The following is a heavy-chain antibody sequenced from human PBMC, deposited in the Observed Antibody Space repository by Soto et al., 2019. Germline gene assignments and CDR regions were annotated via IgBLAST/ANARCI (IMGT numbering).Heavy chain of an antibody. CDR2: INAGNGNT. CDR3: ARDLVRGYSSGWYGDYYYYYGMDV. CDR1: GYTFTSYA. Sequence: ASVKVSCKASGYTFTSYAMHWVRQAPRQRLEWMGWINAGNGNTKYSQKFQGRVTITRDTSASTAYMELSSLRSEDTAVYYCARDLVRGYSSGWYGDYYYYYGMDVWGQGTTVTVSS. J-gene: IGHJ6*02. V-gene: IGHV1-3*01. D-gene: IGHD6-19*01.